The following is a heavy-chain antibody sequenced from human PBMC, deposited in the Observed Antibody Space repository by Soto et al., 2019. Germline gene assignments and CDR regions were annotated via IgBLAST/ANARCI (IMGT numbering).Heavy chain of an antibody. J-gene: IGHJ4*02. CDR3: ARDRDYYDSSGYYYVHYFDY. Sequence: GGSLRLSCAASGFTFSSYSMNWVRQAPGKGLEWVSSISSSSTYIYYADSVKGRFTISRDNAKNSLYLQMNSLRAEDTAVYYCARDRDYYDSSGYYYVHYFDYWGQGALVTVS. CDR2: ISSSSTYI. CDR1: GFTFSSYS. D-gene: IGHD3-22*01. V-gene: IGHV3-21*01.